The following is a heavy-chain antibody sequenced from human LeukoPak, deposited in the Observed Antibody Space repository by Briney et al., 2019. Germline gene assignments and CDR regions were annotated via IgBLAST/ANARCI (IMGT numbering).Heavy chain of an antibody. Sequence: SQTLSLTCGISGDRVSTDTAAWNWLRQSPSRGLEWLGRTYYRSKWYNDYAESVNGRITVNADTSRNQISLHLNLVIPEDTAVYYCARTDRDYFDTSDYDAFDLWGQGTPVTVSS. CDR2: TYYRSKWYN. CDR1: GDRVSTDTAA. D-gene: IGHD3-22*01. V-gene: IGHV6-1*01. J-gene: IGHJ3*01. CDR3: ARTDRDYFDTSDYDAFDL.